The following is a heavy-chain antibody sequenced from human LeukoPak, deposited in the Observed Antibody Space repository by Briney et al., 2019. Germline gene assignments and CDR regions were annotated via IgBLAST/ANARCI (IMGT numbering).Heavy chain of an antibody. J-gene: IGHJ4*02. CDR3: VKDRSNYGSGNFDY. Sequence: PGGSLRLSRAASGFTFSSYGMTWVRQAPGKGLEWVSAISSSGGSTYYADSVKGRFTISRDNSKNTLYLQMNSLRAEDTAVYYCVKDRSNYGSGNFDYWGQGTLVTVSS. CDR2: ISSSGGST. V-gene: IGHV3-23*01. D-gene: IGHD3-10*01. CDR1: GFTFSSYG.